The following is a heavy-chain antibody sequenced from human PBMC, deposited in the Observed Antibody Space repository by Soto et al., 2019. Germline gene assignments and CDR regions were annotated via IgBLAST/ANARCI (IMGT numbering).Heavy chain of an antibody. V-gene: IGHV4-61*01. Sequence: SETLSLTCTVSGGSVSSGSYYWSWIRQPPGKGLEWIGYIYYSGSTNYNPSLKSRVTISVDTSKNQFSLKLSSVTAADTAVYYYARRLWEERRYYFDYCGQGTLVTVS. CDR2: IYYSGST. J-gene: IGHJ4*02. CDR1: GGSVSSGSYY. D-gene: IGHD1-1*01. CDR3: ARRLWEERRYYFDY.